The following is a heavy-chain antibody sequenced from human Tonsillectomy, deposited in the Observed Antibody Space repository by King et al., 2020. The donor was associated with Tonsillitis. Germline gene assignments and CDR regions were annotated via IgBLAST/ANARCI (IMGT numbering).Heavy chain of an antibody. CDR3: ARETGEAYFDL. J-gene: IGHJ2*01. CDR1: GFTFSSYD. CDR2: IGTAGDT. D-gene: IGHD3-10*01. Sequence: VQLVESGGGLVQPGGSLRLSCAASGFTFSSYDMHWVRQATGKGLEWVSAIGTAGDTYYPGSVKGRFTISRENAKNSLYLQMNSLRAGDTAVYYCARETGEAYFDLWGRGTLVTVSS. V-gene: IGHV3-13*04.